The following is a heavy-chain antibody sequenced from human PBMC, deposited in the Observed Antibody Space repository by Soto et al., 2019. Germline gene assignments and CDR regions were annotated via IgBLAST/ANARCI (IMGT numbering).Heavy chain of an antibody. D-gene: IGHD2-21*02. J-gene: IGHJ4*02. Sequence: SVKVSCKASGFTFFTSAVQWVRQARGQGLEWIGWIVVGSGNTNYAQKFQERVTITRDMSTNTAYMELTSLRSEDTAVYYCAADPYCGGDCYFDYWGQGIMVTVSS. CDR1: GFTFFTSA. CDR3: AADPYCGGDCYFDY. CDR2: IVVGSGNT. V-gene: IGHV1-58*01.